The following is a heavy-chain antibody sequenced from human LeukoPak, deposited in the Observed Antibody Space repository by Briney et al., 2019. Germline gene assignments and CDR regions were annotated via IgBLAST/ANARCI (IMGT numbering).Heavy chain of an antibody. V-gene: IGHV3-11*01. CDR2: ISSSGSTI. CDR3: ARDCSSTSCYIDY. CDR1: GFTFSDYY. Sequence: GGSLRLSCAASGFTFSDYYMSWIRQAPGKGLEWVPYISSSGSTIYYADSVKGRFTISRDNAKNSLYLQMNSLRAEDTAVYYCARDCSSTSCYIDYWGQGTLVTVSS. D-gene: IGHD2-2*02. J-gene: IGHJ4*02.